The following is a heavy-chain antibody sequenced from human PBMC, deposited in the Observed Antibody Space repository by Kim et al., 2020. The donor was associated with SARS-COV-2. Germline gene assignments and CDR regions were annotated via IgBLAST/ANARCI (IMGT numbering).Heavy chain of an antibody. CDR3: ARQRYCSSTSCYVDWYFDL. D-gene: IGHD2-2*01. V-gene: IGHV4-39*01. CDR1: GGSISSSSYY. Sequence: SETLSLTCTVSGGSISSSSYYWGWIRQPPGKGLEWIGSIYYSGSTYYNPSLKSRVTISVDTSKNQFSLKLSSVTAADTAVYYCARQRYCSSTSCYVDWYFDLWGRGTLVTVSS. CDR2: IYYSGST. J-gene: IGHJ2*01.